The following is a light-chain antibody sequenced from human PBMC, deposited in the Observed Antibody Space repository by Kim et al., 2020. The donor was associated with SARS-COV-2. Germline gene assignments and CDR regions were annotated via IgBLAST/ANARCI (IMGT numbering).Light chain of an antibody. J-gene: IGLJ3*02. CDR1: NIGSKS. Sequence: APGKTARITCGGNNIGSKSELWYQQKPGQAPVLVIYYDSDRHSGIPERFSGSNSGNTATLTISRVEAGDEADYYCQVWDSSSDPLVFGGGTQLTVL. V-gene: IGLV3-21*04. CDR2: YDS. CDR3: QVWDSSSDPLV.